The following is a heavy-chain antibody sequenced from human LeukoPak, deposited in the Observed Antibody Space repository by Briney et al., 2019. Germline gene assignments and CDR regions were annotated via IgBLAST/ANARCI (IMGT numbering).Heavy chain of an antibody. CDR3: AREPYSRGWNWFDP. V-gene: IGHV4-38-2*02. D-gene: IGHD6-19*01. CDR2: IYHSGGT. Sequence: SETLSLTCAVSGYSISSGYYWGWVRQPPGTGLEWIGSIYHSGGTYYNPSLKSRVTISIDTSKIQFSLQLSSLTAADTAVYYCAREPYSRGWNWFDPWGQGTLVTVSS. CDR1: GYSISSGYY. J-gene: IGHJ5*02.